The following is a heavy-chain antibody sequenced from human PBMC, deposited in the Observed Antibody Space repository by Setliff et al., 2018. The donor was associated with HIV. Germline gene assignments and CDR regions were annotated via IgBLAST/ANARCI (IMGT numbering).Heavy chain of an antibody. V-gene: IGHV3-30*04. D-gene: IGHD3-16*01. CDR1: GFTFSNYA. CDR3: AKEAGVMDAFDI. CDR2: ISYDGTKE. J-gene: IGHJ3*02. Sequence: RLSCAASGFTFSNYAMHWVRQAPGKGLEWVAVISYDGTKEYYADSVKGRFTISRDNSKNTLYLQGGSLRPEDTAVYYCAKEAGVMDAFDIWGQGTMVTISS.